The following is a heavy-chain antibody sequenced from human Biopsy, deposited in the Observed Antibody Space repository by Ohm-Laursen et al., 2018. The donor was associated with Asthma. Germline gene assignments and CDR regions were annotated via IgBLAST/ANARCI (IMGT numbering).Heavy chain of an antibody. CDR2: ISYDGSNK. CDR3: ASQSSGPDFWSGYYYFDY. V-gene: IGHV3-30*03. D-gene: IGHD3-3*01. CDR1: GFSFSEFV. Sequence: SLRLSCAASGFSFSEFVMHWVRQAPGKGLEWVAVISYDGSNKYYADSVKGRFTISRDNSKNTLYLQMNSLRAEDTAVYYCASQSSGPDFWSGYYYFDYWGRGTLVTVSS. J-gene: IGHJ4*02.